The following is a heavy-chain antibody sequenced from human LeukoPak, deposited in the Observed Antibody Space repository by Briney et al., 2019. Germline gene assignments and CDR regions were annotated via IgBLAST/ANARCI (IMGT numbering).Heavy chain of an antibody. CDR1: GYTFTGYY. Sequence: ASVKVSCKASGYTFTGYYMHWVRQAPGQGLEWMGWINPNSGGTNYAQKFQGRVTMTRDTSISTAYMELSRLRSDDTAVYYCASQVLGVPADLLRLYNWFDPWGQGTLVTVSS. CDR3: ASQVLGVPADLLRLYNWFDP. CDR2: INPNSGGT. V-gene: IGHV1-2*02. J-gene: IGHJ5*02. D-gene: IGHD2-2*01.